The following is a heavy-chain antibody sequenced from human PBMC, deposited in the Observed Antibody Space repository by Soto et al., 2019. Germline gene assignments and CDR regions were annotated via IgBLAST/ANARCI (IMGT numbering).Heavy chain of an antibody. Sequence: QVQLVQSGAEVKKPGSSVKVSCKASGGTFSSYAISWVRQAPGQGLEWMGGIIPIFGTANYAQKFQGRVTINADESTSTAYMELSSLRSEATAVYYCARDRERGPSLSGFDYWGQGTLVSVSS. CDR2: IIPIFGTA. CDR1: GGTFSSYA. V-gene: IGHV1-69*01. D-gene: IGHD1-1*01. CDR3: ARDRERGPSLSGFDY. J-gene: IGHJ4*02.